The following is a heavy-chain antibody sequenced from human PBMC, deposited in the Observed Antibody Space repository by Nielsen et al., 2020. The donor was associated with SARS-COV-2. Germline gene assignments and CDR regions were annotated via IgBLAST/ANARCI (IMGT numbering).Heavy chain of an antibody. V-gene: IGHV3-23*01. J-gene: IGHJ6*02. Sequence: GESLKISCAASGFTFSSYAMSWVRQAPGKGLEWVSAISGSGGSTYYADSVKGRFTISRDNSKNTLYLQMNSLRAEDTAVYYCAKSTGWYLNYYYGMDFWGQGTTVTVSS. D-gene: IGHD6-19*01. CDR2: ISGSGGST. CDR1: GFTFSSYA. CDR3: AKSTGWYLNYYYGMDF.